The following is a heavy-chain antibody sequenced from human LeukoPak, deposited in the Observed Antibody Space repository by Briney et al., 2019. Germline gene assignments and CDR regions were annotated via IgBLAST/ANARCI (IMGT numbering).Heavy chain of an antibody. CDR3: ARVMEDCTNGVCQIHYYYGMDV. CDR1: GGSISSSNW. J-gene: IGHJ6*02. CDR2: IYHSGST. Sequence: SGTLSLTCAVSGGSISSSNWWSWVRQPPGKGLEWIGEIYHSGSTNYNPSLKSRVTISVDKSKNQFSLKLSSVTAADTAVYYCARVMEDCTNGVCQIHYYYGMDVWGQGTTVTVSS. V-gene: IGHV4-4*02. D-gene: IGHD2-8*01.